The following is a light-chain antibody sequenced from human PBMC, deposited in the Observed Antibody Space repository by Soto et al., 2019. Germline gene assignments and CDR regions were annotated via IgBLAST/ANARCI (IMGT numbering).Light chain of an antibody. Sequence: QSVLTQPPSASGSPGQSVTISCTGTSSDVGGYNYVSWYQQHPGKAPKLMIYEVSKRPSGVPDRFSGSKSGNTASLTVSGLQAEDEADYYCSSYTSSSTLGYVFGTGTKVTV. CDR2: EVS. CDR1: SSDVGGYNY. J-gene: IGLJ1*01. V-gene: IGLV2-8*01. CDR3: SSYTSSSTLGYV.